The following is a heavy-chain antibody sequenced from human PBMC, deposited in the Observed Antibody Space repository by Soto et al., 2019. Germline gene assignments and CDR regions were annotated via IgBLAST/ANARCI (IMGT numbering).Heavy chain of an antibody. D-gene: IGHD2-2*01. CDR1: GGSISSGGYY. CDR3: SMTGYCSSTSCLWGYYYYGMDV. J-gene: IGHJ6*02. V-gene: IGHV4-31*03. Sequence: SETLSLTCTVSGGSISSGGYYWSWIRQHPGKGLEWIGYIYYSGSTFYNPSLKSRVTISVDTSKNQFSLKLSSVTAADTAVYYCSMTGYCSSTSCLWGYYYYGMDVWGQGTTVTVSS. CDR2: IYYSGST.